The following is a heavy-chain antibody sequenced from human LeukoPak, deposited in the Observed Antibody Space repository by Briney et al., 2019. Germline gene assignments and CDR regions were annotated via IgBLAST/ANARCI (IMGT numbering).Heavy chain of an antibody. V-gene: IGHV1-2*02. CDR3: ARVAHYYDSSGSIDY. Sequence: ASVKVSCKASGYTFTGYYMHWVRQAPGQGLEWMGWINPNSGGTNYAQKFQGRVTMSRDTSISTAYMELSRLTSDDTAVYYCARVAHYYDSSGSIDYWGQGTLVTVSS. CDR1: GYTFTGYY. J-gene: IGHJ4*02. CDR2: INPNSGGT. D-gene: IGHD3-22*01.